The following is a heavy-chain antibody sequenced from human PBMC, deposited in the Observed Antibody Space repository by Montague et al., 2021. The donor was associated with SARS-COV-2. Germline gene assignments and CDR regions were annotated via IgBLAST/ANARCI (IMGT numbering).Heavy chain of an antibody. CDR2: INDRGST. D-gene: IGHD3-3*01. J-gene: IGHJ3*01. CDR1: GGSFSGYY. V-gene: IGHV4-34*01. CDR3: ARGQVTIFGVLIMLPAAGAVEV. Sequence: SETLSLTCAVYGGSFSGYYWTWIRQPPGKGLEWVGEINDRGSTNYNPSFESRLTMSVDTSKNQFSLRLKSVSAADTAVYYCARGQVTIFGVLIMLPAAGAVEVWGQGRTVTVSS.